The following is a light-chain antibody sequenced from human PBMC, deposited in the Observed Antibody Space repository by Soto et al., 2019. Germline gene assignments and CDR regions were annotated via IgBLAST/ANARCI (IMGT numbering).Light chain of an antibody. CDR1: SSDVGGYNY. CDR2: EVS. J-gene: IGLJ1*01. CDR3: SSYAGSPLCV. Sequence: QSALTQPPSASGSPGQSVTISCTGTSSDVGGYNYVSWYQQHPGKAPKLMIYEVSKQPSGVPDRFSGSKSGNTASLTVSGLQAEDEADYYCSSYAGSPLCVFGTGTKVTVL. V-gene: IGLV2-8*01.